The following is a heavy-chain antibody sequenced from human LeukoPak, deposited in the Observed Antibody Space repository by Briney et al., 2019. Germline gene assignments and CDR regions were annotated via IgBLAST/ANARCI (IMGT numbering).Heavy chain of an antibody. Sequence: PSETLSLTCTVSGGSISSSSYFWGWIRQPPGKGLEWIGSIYSSGSTYYNPALKSRVTISVDTSKNQFSLKLSSVTAADTAVYYCARWRDAGDAFDIWGQGTMVTVSS. D-gene: IGHD5-24*01. CDR2: IYSSGST. V-gene: IGHV4-39*07. J-gene: IGHJ3*02. CDR1: GGSISSSSYF. CDR3: ARWRDAGDAFDI.